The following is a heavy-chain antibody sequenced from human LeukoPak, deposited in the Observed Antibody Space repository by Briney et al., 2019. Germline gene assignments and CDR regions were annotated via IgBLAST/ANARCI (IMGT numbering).Heavy chain of an antibody. V-gene: IGHV1-46*01. CDR3: ARDHGGSYLAGAYGMDV. CDR2: INPSGGST. CDR1: GYTFTSYY. J-gene: IGHJ6*02. Sequence: ASVKVSCKASGYTFTSYYMHWVRQAPGQGLEWMGIINPSGGSTSYAQKFQGRVTMTRDTSTSTVYMELSGLRSEDTAVYYCARDHGGSYLAGAYGMDVWGQGTTVTVSS. D-gene: IGHD1-26*01.